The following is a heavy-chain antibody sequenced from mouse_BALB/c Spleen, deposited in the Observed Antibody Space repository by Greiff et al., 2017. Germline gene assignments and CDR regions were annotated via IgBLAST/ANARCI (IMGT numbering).Heavy chain of an antibody. D-gene: IGHD2-1*01. CDR1: GFTFSSFG. CDR3: AIVYYGNYVGAMDY. J-gene: IGHJ4*01. CDR2: ISSGSSTI. Sequence: DVKLVESGGGLVQPGGSRKLSCAASGFTFSSFGMHWVRQAPEKGLEWVAYISSGSSTIYYADTVKGRFTISRDNPKNTLFLQMTSLRSEDTAMYYCAIVYYGNYVGAMDYWGQGTSVTVSS. V-gene: IGHV5-17*02.